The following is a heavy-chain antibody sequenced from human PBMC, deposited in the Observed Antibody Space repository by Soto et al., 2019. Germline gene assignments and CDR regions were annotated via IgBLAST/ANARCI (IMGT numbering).Heavy chain of an antibody. Sequence: QVQLVQSGAEVKKPGASVKVSCKASGYTFTDYYIHWVRQAPGQGLEWMGWINPHRGGTNYAQKFQGRVTMTRDTSINTDYMQLNWLRSDDTAVYYCASEKDSSPSYYYGMDVWGQGTTVTVSS. CDR3: ASEKDSSPSYYYGMDV. D-gene: IGHD6-13*01. CDR2: INPHRGGT. V-gene: IGHV1-2*02. J-gene: IGHJ6*02. CDR1: GYTFTDYY.